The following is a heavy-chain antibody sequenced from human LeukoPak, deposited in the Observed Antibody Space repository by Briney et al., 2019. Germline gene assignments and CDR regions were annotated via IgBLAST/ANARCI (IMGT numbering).Heavy chain of an antibody. CDR2: IYYSGST. CDR3: ARDFRGRYCSGGRCYSEADY. D-gene: IGHD2-15*01. Sequence: SETLSLTCTVSGGSISSYYWSWIRQPPGKGLEWIGYIYYSGSTNYNPSLKSRVTISVDTSKNQFSLKLSSVTAADTAVYYCARDFRGRYCSGGRCYSEADYWGQGTLVTVSS. CDR1: GGSISSYY. J-gene: IGHJ4*02. V-gene: IGHV4-59*01.